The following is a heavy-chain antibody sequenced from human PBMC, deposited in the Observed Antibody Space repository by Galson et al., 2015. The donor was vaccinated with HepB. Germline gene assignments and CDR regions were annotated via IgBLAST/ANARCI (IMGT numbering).Heavy chain of an antibody. J-gene: IGHJ4*02. CDR3: TTVMWYGPRC. V-gene: IGHV3-15*07. D-gene: IGHD2-15*01. CDR1: GFTLSNAW. Sequence: SLRLSCAASGFTLSNAWMNWIRQAPGKGLEWVGRIKSKADGGTTDYIGPVKDRFIISRDDSKDTLYLQMHSLKTEDTAGYYCTTVMWYGPRCWGQGTLVTVSP. CDR2: IKSKADGGTT.